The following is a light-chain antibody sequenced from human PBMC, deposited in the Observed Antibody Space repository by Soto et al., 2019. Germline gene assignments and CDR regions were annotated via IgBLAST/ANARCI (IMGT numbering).Light chain of an antibody. CDR2: EVS. J-gene: IGLJ1*01. CDR3: SSYTNINTRACV. Sequence: QSALTQPASVSGSPGQSITISCTGTSSDIGGYKYVSWYQQHPDKAPKLMIYEVSNRPSGVPNRFSGSKSGTTASLTISGLQDEDEAEYYCSSYTNINTRACVFGTGTKVTVL. V-gene: IGLV2-14*03. CDR1: SSDIGGYKY.